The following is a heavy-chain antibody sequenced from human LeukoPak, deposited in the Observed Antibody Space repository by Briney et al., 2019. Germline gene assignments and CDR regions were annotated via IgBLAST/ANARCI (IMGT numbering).Heavy chain of an antibody. D-gene: IGHD5-12*01. CDR3: ARDHHRTGFDAYFDY. CDR2: IAHDGSHK. J-gene: IGHJ4*02. CDR1: GFTFSNHA. Sequence: GGSLRLFCIVSGFTFSNHALHWVRQAPGKGLEWEAVIAHDGSHKYYADSAKGRFNISRDNSRNALFLQMNSLRAEDAALYYCARDHHRTGFDAYFDYWGQGTPVTVSS. V-gene: IGHV3-30*04.